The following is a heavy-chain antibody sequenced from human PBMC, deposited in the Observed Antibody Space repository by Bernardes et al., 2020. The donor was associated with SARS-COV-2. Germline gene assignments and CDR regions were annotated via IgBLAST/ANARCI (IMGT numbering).Heavy chain of an antibody. D-gene: IGHD3-22*01. CDR1: GFTFSSYA. J-gene: IGHJ4*02. V-gene: IGHV3-23*01. CDR2: ISGSVGTT. Sequence: GGSLRLSCAASGFTFSSYAMSWVRQGPGKGLEWVSAISGSVGTTFYADSVKGRFTISRDNSKNTLYLLMNSLRDEDTAVYYCTAGAGIYYDSSGVSYYFDLWGQGTLVTVSS. CDR3: TAGAGIYYDSSGVSYYFDL.